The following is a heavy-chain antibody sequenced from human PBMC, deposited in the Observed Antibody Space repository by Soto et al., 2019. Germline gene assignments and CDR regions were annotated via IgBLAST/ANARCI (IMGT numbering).Heavy chain of an antibody. V-gene: IGHV5-51*01. Sequence: PGESLKISCRGSGYSFTDYWIGWVRQMPGKGLEWMGIIYPGDSDTRYSSSFRGQVTISADDSINTAYLQWSSLRASDTAMYYCARALTGTIHPHYFDHLGQGTLVTVSS. D-gene: IGHD1-7*01. CDR2: IYPGDSDT. J-gene: IGHJ4*02. CDR3: ARALTGTIHPHYFDH. CDR1: GYSFTDYW.